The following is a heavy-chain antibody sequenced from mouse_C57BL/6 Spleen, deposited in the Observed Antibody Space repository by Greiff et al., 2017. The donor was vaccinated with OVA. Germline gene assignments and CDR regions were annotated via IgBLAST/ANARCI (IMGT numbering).Heavy chain of an antibody. D-gene: IGHD2-3*01. CDR3: ARNNYDGYYFDY. J-gene: IGHJ2*01. CDR1: GYAFSSSW. V-gene: IGHV1-82*01. Sequence: VQLVESGPELVKPGASVKISCKASGYAFSSSWMNWVKQRPGKGLEWIGRIYPGDGDTNYNGKFKGKATLTADKSSSTAYMQLSSLTSEDSAVYFGARNNYDGYYFDYWGQGTTLTVSS. CDR2: IYPGDGDT.